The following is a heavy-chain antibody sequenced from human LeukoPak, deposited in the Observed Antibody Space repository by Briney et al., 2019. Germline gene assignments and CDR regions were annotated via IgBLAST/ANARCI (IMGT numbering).Heavy chain of an antibody. Sequence: ASVKVSCKASGGAFSSYAISWVRQAPGQGLEWMGGFITIFGTPNYAHKFQGRLTIIADESTSTVYMELSSLRSEDTAVYYCARPGSLPYYSSSWYPFDFWGQGTLVTVSS. CDR2: FITIFGTP. D-gene: IGHD6-13*01. CDR1: GGAFSSYA. CDR3: ARPGSLPYYSSSWYPFDF. J-gene: IGHJ4*02. V-gene: IGHV1-69*13.